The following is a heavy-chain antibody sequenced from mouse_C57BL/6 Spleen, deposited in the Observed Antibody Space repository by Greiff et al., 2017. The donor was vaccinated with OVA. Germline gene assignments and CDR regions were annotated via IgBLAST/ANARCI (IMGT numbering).Heavy chain of an antibody. D-gene: IGHD2-3*01. V-gene: IGHV3-6*01. CDR1: GYSITSGYY. J-gene: IGHJ2*01. CDR2: ISYDGSN. Sequence: EVKLMESGPGLVKPSQSLSLTCSVTGYSITSGYYWNWIRQFPGNKLEWMGYISYDGSNNYNPSLKNRISITRDTSKNQFFLKLNSVTTEDTATYYCASRDGYYAYYFDYWGQGTTLTVSS. CDR3: ASRDGYYAYYFDY.